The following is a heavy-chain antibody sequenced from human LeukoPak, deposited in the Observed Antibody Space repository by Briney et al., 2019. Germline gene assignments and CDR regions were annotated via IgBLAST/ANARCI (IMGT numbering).Heavy chain of an antibody. V-gene: IGHV3-33*01. D-gene: IGHD4-17*01. J-gene: IGHJ4*02. CDR2: IWSDTTNK. Sequence: GGSLRLSCAASGFTFSSYAMNWVRQAPGKGLEWVAVIWSDTTNKYYADSVKGRFTISRDNSKNTLYLQMSSLRAEDTAMYYCARDRLTTVTTFHFDYWGQGTLVTVSS. CDR3: ARDRLTTVTTFHFDY. CDR1: GFTFSSYA.